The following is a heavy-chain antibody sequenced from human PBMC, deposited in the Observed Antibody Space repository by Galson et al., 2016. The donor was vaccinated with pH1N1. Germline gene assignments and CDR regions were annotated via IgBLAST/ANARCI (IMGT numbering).Heavy chain of an antibody. CDR1: GFSFSDYW. CDR3: VRAIGGAASY. D-gene: IGHD6-13*01. CDR2: IKQDGSEI. J-gene: IGHJ4*02. V-gene: IGHV3-7*01. Sequence: SLRLSCAASGFSFSDYWISWVRQAPGKGLEWVANIKQDGSEIYYVDSVKGRCTISRDNAKISVSLQMNSLRVEDTGVYYCVRAIGGAASYWGQGTLVTVSS.